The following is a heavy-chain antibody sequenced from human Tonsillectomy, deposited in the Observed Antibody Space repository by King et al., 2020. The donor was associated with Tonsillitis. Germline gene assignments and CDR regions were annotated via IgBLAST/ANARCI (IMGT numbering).Heavy chain of an antibody. Sequence: QLVQSGAEVKKPGSSVKVSCKASGGTFSSYAISWVRQAPGQGLECMGGIIPIFGIANYAQKFQGRVTITADESTSTAYMELSSLRSEDTAVYYCARDIAVAGTNWFDPWGQGTLVTVSS. J-gene: IGHJ5*02. D-gene: IGHD6-19*01. V-gene: IGHV1-69*01. CDR1: GGTFSSYA. CDR3: ARDIAVAGTNWFDP. CDR2: IIPIFGIA.